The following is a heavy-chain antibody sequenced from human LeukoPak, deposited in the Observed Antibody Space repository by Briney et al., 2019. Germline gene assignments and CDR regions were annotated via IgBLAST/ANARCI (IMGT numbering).Heavy chain of an antibody. Sequence: SETLSLTCTVSGVSVTNNNYYWGWIRQPPGKGLEWIGNIHYSGSTYYSPSLNSRVTISVDTSKNQFSLKLSSVTAADTAVYYCAREEGLDWFDPWGQGTLVTVSS. J-gene: IGHJ5*02. D-gene: IGHD3/OR15-3a*01. V-gene: IGHV4-39*02. CDR1: GVSVTNNNYY. CDR2: IHYSGST. CDR3: AREEGLDWFDP.